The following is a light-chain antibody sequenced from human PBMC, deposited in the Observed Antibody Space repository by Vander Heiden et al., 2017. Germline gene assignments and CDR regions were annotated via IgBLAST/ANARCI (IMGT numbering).Light chain of an antibody. CDR1: QGIGSS. CDR2: DAS. Sequence: AIQLTQSPSSLSASVGDRVTITCRASQGIGSSLAWYQQKPGKAPRFLIFDASTLETGVPSRFSGSGYATDFTLTISSRQPEDFATYFCQQISSYPSLTFGGGTRLE. CDR3: QQISSYPSLT. J-gene: IGKJ4*01. V-gene: IGKV1-13*02.